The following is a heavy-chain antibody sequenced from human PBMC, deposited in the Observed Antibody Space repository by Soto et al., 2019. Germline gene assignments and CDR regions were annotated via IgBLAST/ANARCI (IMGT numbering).Heavy chain of an antibody. Sequence: QVQLQESGPGLVKPSQTLSLTCTVSGGSISSGGYYWSWIRQHPGKGLEWIGYIYYSGSTYYNPSLKSRVTISVDTSKNQFSLKLSSVTAADTAVYYCARVVASYRDGSGSYGIDYWGQGTLVTVSS. D-gene: IGHD3-10*01. J-gene: IGHJ4*02. CDR3: ARVVASYRDGSGSYGIDY. CDR2: IYYSGST. CDR1: GGSISSGGYY. V-gene: IGHV4-31*03.